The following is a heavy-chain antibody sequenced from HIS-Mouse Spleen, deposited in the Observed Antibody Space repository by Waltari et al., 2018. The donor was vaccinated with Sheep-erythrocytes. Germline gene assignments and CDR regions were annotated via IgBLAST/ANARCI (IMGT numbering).Heavy chain of an antibody. J-gene: IGHJ2*01. CDR1: GGSFSGYY. CDR2: INHSGNT. Sequence: QVQLQQWGAGLLKPSETLSLTCAVYGGSFSGYYWSWIRQPPGKGLEWIGEINHSGNTNDKPSLKRRHTISVDTSKNQFSLKLSSVTAADTAVYYCARGPPNEYFDLWGRGTLVTVSS. V-gene: IGHV4-34*01. CDR3: ARGPPNEYFDL. D-gene: IGHD1-1*01.